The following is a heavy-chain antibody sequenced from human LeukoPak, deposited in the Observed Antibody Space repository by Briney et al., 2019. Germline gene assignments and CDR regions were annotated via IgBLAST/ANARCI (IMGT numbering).Heavy chain of an antibody. CDR2: ISGSGGST. D-gene: IGHD3-10*01. CDR1: GFTFDDYG. CDR3: AKGHNVLLRFGELQDPFDY. Sequence: GGSLRLSCAASGFTFDDYGMSWVRQAPGKGLEWVSTISGSGGSTYYADSVKGRFTISRDNSKNTLYLQMNSLRAEDTAVYYCAKGHNVLLRFGELQDPFDYWGQGTLVTVSS. V-gene: IGHV3-23*01. J-gene: IGHJ4*02.